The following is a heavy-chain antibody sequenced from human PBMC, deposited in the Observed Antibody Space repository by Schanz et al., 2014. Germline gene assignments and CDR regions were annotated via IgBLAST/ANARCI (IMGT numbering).Heavy chain of an antibody. CDR2: INPSGGST. D-gene: IGHD3-10*01. CDR3: ARDPSFSMVRGVIIDSYYYGMDV. CDR1: GYTFTSDS. V-gene: IGHV1-46*01. Sequence: VQLVQSGAEVKKPGASVKVSCKASGYTFTSDSMHWVRQAPGQGLEWMGMINPSGGSTTYAQKFQGRVTMTRDTSTSTVYMELSSLRSEDTAVYYCARDPSFSMVRGVIIDSYYYGMDVWGQGTTVTVSS. J-gene: IGHJ6*02.